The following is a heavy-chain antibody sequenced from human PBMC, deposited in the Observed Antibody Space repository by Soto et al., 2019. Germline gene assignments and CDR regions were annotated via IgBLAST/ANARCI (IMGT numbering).Heavy chain of an antibody. Sequence: PGGSLRLSCAASGFTFDTFAIHWVRQTPGKVLEWVALISYDGYNTYYADSVKGRFTISRDNSKNTLYLQMTSLRPDDTGVYYCARVNPGKKLYYYYGLDVWGQGTSVTVSS. CDR3: ARVNPGKKLYYYYGLDV. J-gene: IGHJ6*02. D-gene: IGHD1-1*01. CDR2: ISYDGYNT. CDR1: GFTFDTFA. V-gene: IGHV3-30-3*01.